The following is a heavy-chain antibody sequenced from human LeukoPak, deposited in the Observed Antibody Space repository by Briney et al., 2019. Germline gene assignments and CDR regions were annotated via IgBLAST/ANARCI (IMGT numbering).Heavy chain of an antibody. CDR1: GFTFSSYW. V-gene: IGHV3-7*03. J-gene: IGHJ6*02. CDR2: INHNGNVN. Sequence: GGSLRLSCAASGFTFSSYWMSWARQAPGKGLEWVASINHNGNVNYYVDSVKGRFTISRDNAKNSLHLQMSNLRAEDTAVYFCARGGGLDVWGQGATVTVSS. CDR3: ARGGGLDV. D-gene: IGHD3-16*01.